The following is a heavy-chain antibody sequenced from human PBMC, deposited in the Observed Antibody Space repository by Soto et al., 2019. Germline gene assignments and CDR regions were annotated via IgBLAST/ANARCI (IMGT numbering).Heavy chain of an antibody. CDR3: AKAPLGMDV. CDR1: GYTFTDYE. Sequence: QVQLVQSGAEVKKPGASVKVSCKASGYTFTDYEIIWVRQATGQGLEWMGWMNPNSGSTGYAQKFQGRVTMTRDTSISTAYMELSSLRSEDTAVYYCAKAPLGMDVWGQGTTVTVSS. V-gene: IGHV1-8*01. J-gene: IGHJ6*02. CDR2: MNPNSGST.